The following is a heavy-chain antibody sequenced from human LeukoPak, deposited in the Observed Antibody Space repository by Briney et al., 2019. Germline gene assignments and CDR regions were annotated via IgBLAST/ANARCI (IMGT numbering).Heavy chain of an antibody. CDR3: ANFYDLTDVTPGY. CDR2: IRYDGSNK. Sequence: PGGSLRLSCAASGFTFSSYGMHWVRQAPGKGLEWVAFIRYDGSNKYYADSVKGRFTISRDNSKNTLYLQVNSLRAEDTAVYYCANFYDLTDVTPGYWGQGTLVTVSS. D-gene: IGHD2/OR15-2a*01. CDR1: GFTFSSYG. J-gene: IGHJ4*02. V-gene: IGHV3-30*02.